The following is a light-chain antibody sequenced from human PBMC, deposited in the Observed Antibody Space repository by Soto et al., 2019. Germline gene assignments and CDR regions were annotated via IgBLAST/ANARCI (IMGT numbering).Light chain of an antibody. CDR3: QQYNKWPLT. J-gene: IGKJ4*01. V-gene: IGKV3-15*01. CDR1: QSVSSSY. CDR2: GAS. Sequence: VLSQSPGTLSLYPGERATLSCRASQSVSSSYLAWYQQKPGQAPRLLIFGASTRAAGIPARFSGSGSGTEFTLTISSLQSEDFAVYYCQQYNKWPLTFGGRSKV.